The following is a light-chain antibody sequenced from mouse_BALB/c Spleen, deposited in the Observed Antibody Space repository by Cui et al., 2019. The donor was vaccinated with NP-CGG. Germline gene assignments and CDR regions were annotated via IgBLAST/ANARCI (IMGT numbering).Light chain of an antibody. Sequence: HAVVTQESALTISPGETVTLTCRSSTGAVTTSNYANWVQEKPDHFFTGLIGGTNNRAPGVPARFSGSLIGDKAALTITGAQTEDEAIYFCALWYSNHWVFGGGTKLTVL. CDR3: ALWYSNHWV. V-gene: IGLV1*01. CDR2: GTN. J-gene: IGLJ1*01. CDR1: TGAVTTSNY.